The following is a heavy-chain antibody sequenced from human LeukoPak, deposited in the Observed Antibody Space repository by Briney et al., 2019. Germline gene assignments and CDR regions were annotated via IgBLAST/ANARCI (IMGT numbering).Heavy chain of an antibody. CDR2: ISSSGSTI. Sequence: GGSLRLSCAASGFTFSSYEMNWVRQAPGKGLEWVSYISSSGSTINYADSVKGRFTISRDNAKNSLYLQMNSLRAEDTAVYYCASAGSGSSAFDYWGQGTLVTVSS. V-gene: IGHV3-48*03. D-gene: IGHD3-10*01. J-gene: IGHJ4*02. CDR1: GFTFSSYE. CDR3: ASAGSGSSAFDY.